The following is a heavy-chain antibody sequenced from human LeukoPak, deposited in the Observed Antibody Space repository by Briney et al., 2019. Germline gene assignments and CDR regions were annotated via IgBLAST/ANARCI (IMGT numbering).Heavy chain of an antibody. CDR1: GYTFTNYP. Sequence: ASVKVSCKTSGYTFTNYPINWVRQAPGQGLEWMGWVNTNTGNPTYAQGLTGRFVFSSDTSVSTAYLQISSLKPEDTAVHYCVSSDDTSGYFLYWGQGTLVTVSS. CDR2: VNTNTGNP. J-gene: IGHJ4*02. D-gene: IGHD3-22*01. V-gene: IGHV7-4-1*02. CDR3: VSSDDTSGYFLY.